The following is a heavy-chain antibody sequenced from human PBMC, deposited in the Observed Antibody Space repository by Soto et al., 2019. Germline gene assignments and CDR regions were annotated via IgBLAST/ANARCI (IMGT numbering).Heavy chain of an antibody. CDR2: IRSKADSYAT. CDR3: SRLVSRNYYDSSGYWIIPGDAFDI. J-gene: IGHJ3*02. Sequence: PGGSLRLSCAASGFTFSGSSMHWVRQASGKGLEWVGRIRSKADSYATAYAASVKGRFTISRHDSKNTAFLQMNSLKTEDTAVYYCSRLVSRNYYDSSGYWIIPGDAFDIWGQGTMVTVSS. V-gene: IGHV3-73*01. D-gene: IGHD3-22*01. CDR1: GFTFSGSS.